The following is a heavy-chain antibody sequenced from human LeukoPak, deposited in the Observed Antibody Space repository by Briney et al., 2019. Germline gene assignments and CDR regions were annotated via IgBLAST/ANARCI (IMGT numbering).Heavy chain of an antibody. Sequence: GRSLRLSCAASGFTFSSYGMHWVRQAPGKGLEWVAAISHDGTNKYYIDSVKGRFTVSRDNSKNTLYLQMNSLRAEDTALYYCAKARGYSYGSLRAYYYGMDVWGQGTTVTVSS. CDR2: ISHDGTNK. D-gene: IGHD5-18*01. CDR1: GFTFSSYG. CDR3: AKARGYSYGSLRAYYYGMDV. J-gene: IGHJ6*02. V-gene: IGHV3-30*18.